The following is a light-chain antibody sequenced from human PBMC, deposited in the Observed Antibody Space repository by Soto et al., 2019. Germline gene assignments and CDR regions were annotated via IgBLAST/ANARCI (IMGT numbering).Light chain of an antibody. Sequence: IQMTSSTSTQTPSLGVIVSFTSLASQIIRGWLAWYQQKPGKAPNLLIYDASRLKSGVPSRFSGRGSGTEFTLTITSLQPDDFATYYCHQYNSFSPWTFGQGTKVDI. J-gene: IGKJ1*01. V-gene: IGKV1-5*01. CDR1: QIIRGW. CDR2: DAS. CDR3: HQYNSFSPWT.